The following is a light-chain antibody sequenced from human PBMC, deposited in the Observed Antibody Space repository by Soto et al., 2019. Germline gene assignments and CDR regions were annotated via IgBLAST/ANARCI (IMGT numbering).Light chain of an antibody. J-gene: IGLJ1*01. V-gene: IGLV2-11*01. CDR3: NSYAGSNNFL. Sequence: QSALTQPRSVSGSPGQSVTISCTGTSSDVGGYNFVSWYQQHPGKAPKLMIYEVSKRPSGVPDRFSGSKSGNTASLTISGLQAEDEADYYCNSYAGSNNFLFGTGTKLTVL. CDR2: EVS. CDR1: SSDVGGYNF.